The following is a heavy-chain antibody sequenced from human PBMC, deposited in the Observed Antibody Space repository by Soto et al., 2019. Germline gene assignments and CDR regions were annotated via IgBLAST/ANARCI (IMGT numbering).Heavy chain of an antibody. D-gene: IGHD3-10*01. Sequence: VASVKVSCKASGYTFTGYYMHWVRQAPGQGLEWMGWINPNSGGTNYAQKFQGWVTMTRDTSISTAYMELSRLRSDDTAVYYCARDSYDYYGSESYRPLGRYYYYGMDVWGQGATVTVSS. CDR2: INPNSGGT. CDR3: ARDSYDYYGSESYRPLGRYYYYGMDV. J-gene: IGHJ6*02. V-gene: IGHV1-2*04. CDR1: GYTFTGYY.